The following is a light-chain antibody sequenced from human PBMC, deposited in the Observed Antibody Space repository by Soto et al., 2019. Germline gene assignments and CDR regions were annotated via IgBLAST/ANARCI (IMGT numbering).Light chain of an antibody. CDR3: SSYTSSTTYV. CDR2: EVT. V-gene: IGLV2-14*01. CDR1: SSDVGGYAY. J-gene: IGLJ1*01. Sequence: QSVLTQPASVSGSPGQSITISCTGTSSDVGGYAYVSWYQQHPGKAPKVLIYEVTHRPSGVSNRFSGSRSGNTASLTISGLQAEDEADYYCSSYTSSTTYVLELGPRSPS.